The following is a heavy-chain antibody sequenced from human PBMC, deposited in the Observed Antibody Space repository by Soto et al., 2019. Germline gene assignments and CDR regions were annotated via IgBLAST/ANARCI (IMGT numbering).Heavy chain of an antibody. CDR2: INHSGST. D-gene: IGHD6-13*01. V-gene: IGHV4-34*01. Sequence: TSETLSLTCAVYGGSFSGYYWSWIRQPPGKGLEWIGEINHSGSTNYNPSLKSRVTISVDTSKNQFSLKLSSVTAADTAVYYCARLQKPKAAAGIWSRLSNYFDYWGQGTLVTVSS. J-gene: IGHJ4*02. CDR1: GGSFSGYY. CDR3: ARLQKPKAAAGIWSRLSNYFDY.